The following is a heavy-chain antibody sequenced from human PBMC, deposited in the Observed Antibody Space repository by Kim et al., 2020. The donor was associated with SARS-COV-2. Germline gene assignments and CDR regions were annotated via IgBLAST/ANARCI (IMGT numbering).Heavy chain of an antibody. Sequence: GGSLRLSCAASGFTLSNAYMTWVRQAPGKGLEWVGRIKSKTDGGTTDYAAPVKGRFTISRDDSKNTLYLQMDSLRTEDTAVYYCRATIARGGLIDSWGQG. CDR1: GFTLSNAY. CDR2: IKSKTDGGTT. CDR3: RATIARGGLIDS. D-gene: IGHD3-10*01. V-gene: IGHV3-15*01. J-gene: IGHJ4*02.